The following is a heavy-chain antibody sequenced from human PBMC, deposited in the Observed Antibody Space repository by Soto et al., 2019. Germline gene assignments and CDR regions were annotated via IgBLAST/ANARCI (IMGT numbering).Heavy chain of an antibody. CDR3: AKHAAFCRGGTCYFDY. CDR2: IYYSGST. V-gene: IGHV4-59*08. J-gene: IGHJ4*02. D-gene: IGHD2-15*01. CDR1: GGSISPYY. Sequence: SETLSLTCTVSGGSISPYYCSWIRQPPGKGLEWIGYIYYSGSTSYNPSLKSPVTISVDTSKNQFSLKLSSVTAADTAVYYCAKHAAFCRGGTCYFDYWGQGTLVTVSS.